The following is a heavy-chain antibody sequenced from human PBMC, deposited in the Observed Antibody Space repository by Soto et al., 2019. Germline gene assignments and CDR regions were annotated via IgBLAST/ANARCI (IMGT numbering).Heavy chain of an antibody. CDR3: ALYYYDSSGYYYFDY. Sequence: GASVKVSCKASGYTFTNSDINWVRQATGQGLEWVGWMNPNSGNSGCAQKFQGRVTMTRNTSISTAYMELRSLRSDDTAVYYCALYYYDSSGYYYFDYWGQGTLVTVSS. J-gene: IGHJ4*02. CDR2: MNPNSGNS. V-gene: IGHV1-8*01. D-gene: IGHD3-22*01. CDR1: GYTFTNSD.